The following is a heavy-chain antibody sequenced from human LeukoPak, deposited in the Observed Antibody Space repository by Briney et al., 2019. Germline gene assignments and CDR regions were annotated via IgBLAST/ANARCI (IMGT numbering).Heavy chain of an antibody. D-gene: IGHD2-2*01. V-gene: IGHV1-69*01. CDR2: IIPIFGTA. Sequence: SVKVSCKASGGTFISYAISWVRQAPGQGLEWMGGIIPIFGTANYAQRLQGRVTITADESTSTAYMELSSLRSEDTAVYYCAVGLNVVVVPAAISDPYYFDYWGQGTLVTVSS. J-gene: IGHJ4*02. CDR3: AVGLNVVVVPAAISDPYYFDY. CDR1: GGTFISYA.